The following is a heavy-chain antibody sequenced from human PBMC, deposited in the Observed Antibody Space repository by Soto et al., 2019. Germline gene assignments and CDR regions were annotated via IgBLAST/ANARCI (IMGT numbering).Heavy chain of an antibody. D-gene: IGHD5-18*01. V-gene: IGHV4-34*01. CDR3: ARRGVDTDYYYSGMDV. J-gene: IGHJ6*02. Sequence: SETLSLTCAVYGGSFSGYYWSWIRQSPGKGLEWIGEINHSGSTNSNPSLKSRVTISVDTSKNQFSLQLSSVTAADMAVYYCARRGVDTDYYYSGMDVWGQGTTVTVSS. CDR2: INHSGST. CDR1: GGSFSGYY.